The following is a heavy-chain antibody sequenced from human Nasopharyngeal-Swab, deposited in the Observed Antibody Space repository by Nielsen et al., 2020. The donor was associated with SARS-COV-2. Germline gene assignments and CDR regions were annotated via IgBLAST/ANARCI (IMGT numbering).Heavy chain of an antibody. CDR2: ISYDGSHK. Sequence: GESLKISCAASGFTFSSYGMHWVRQTPGKGLEWVALISYDGSHKYYADSVKGRFTISRDNSKNTLFLQINSLGAEDTAVYYCAKDGLRGGMITFGEVIEYYLDFWGQGTLVTVSS. J-gene: IGHJ4*02. CDR1: GFTFSSYG. D-gene: IGHD3-16*02. CDR3: AKDGLRGGMITFGEVIEYYLDF. V-gene: IGHV3-30*18.